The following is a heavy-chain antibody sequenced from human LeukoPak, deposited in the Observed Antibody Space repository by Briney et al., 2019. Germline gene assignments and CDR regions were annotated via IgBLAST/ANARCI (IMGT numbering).Heavy chain of an antibody. V-gene: IGHV1-18*01. CDR2: ISAYNGNT. D-gene: IGHD2-2*01. Sequence: ASVKVSCKASGYTFTSNGISWVRQAPGQGLEWMGWISAYNGNTKYAQKFQGRVTITRDTSASTAYMELNSLRSEDTAVYYCARAGGGYCSSSTCEDDTFDIWGQGTMVTVSS. CDR3: ARAGGGYCSSSTCEDDTFDI. J-gene: IGHJ3*02. CDR1: GYTFTSNG.